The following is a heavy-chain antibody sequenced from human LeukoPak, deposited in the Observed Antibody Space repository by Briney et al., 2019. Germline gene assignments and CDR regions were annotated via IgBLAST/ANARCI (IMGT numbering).Heavy chain of an antibody. Sequence: PSETLSLTCTVSGGSISSGSYDWSWIRQPAGKGLEWIGRIYTSGSTNYNPSLKSRVTISVDTSKNQFSLKLSSVTAADTAVYYCARDFNYYDSSGYLIWGQGTLVTVSS. CDR3: ARDFNYYDSSGYLI. CDR1: GGSISSGSYD. D-gene: IGHD3-22*01. CDR2: IYTSGST. V-gene: IGHV4-61*02. J-gene: IGHJ4*02.